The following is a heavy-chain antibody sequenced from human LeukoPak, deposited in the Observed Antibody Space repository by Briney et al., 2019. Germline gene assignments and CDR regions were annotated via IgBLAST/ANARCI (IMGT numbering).Heavy chain of an antibody. CDR3: ARGLSSYYDSRGYSYYFDY. CDR2: IYTSGST. Sequence: PSETLSLTCTVSGGSISSYYWSWIRQPAGKGLEWIGRIYTSGSTNYNPSLKSRVTMSVDTSKNQFSLKLSSVTAADTAVYYCARGLSSYYDSRGYSYYFDYWGQGTLVTVSS. V-gene: IGHV4-4*07. J-gene: IGHJ4*02. CDR1: GGSISSYY. D-gene: IGHD3-22*01.